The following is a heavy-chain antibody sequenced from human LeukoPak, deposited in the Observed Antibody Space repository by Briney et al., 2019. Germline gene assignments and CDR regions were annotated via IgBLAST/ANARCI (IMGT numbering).Heavy chain of an antibody. CDR2: FDPEDGET. V-gene: IGHV1-24*01. CDR1: GYTLTELS. D-gene: IGHD6-13*01. CDR3: ARGLAAANFDY. Sequence: ASVKVSCKVSGYTLTELSMHWVRQAPGKGLEWMGGFDPEDGETIYAQKFQGRVTMTGDTSTDTAYMELSSLRSEDTAVYYCARGLAAANFDYWGQGTLVTVSS. J-gene: IGHJ4*02.